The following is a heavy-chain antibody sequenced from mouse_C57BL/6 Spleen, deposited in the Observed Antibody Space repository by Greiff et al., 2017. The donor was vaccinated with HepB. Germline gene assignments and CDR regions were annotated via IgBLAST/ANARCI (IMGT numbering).Heavy chain of an antibody. CDR3: TTYGTTVVGGSHWYFDV. D-gene: IGHD1-1*01. J-gene: IGHJ1*03. CDR2: IDPEDGDT. CDR1: GFNIKDYY. V-gene: IGHV14-1*01. Sequence: EVQLQQSGAELVRPGASVKLSCTASGFNIKDYYMHWVKQRPEQGLEWIGRIDPEDGDTEYAPKFQGKATMTADTSSNTAYLQLSSLTSEDTAVYYCTTYGTTVVGGSHWYFDVWGTGTTVNVAS.